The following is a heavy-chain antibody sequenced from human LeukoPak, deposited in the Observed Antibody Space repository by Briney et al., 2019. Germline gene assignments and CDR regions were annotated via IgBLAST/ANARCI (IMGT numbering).Heavy chain of an antibody. CDR3: ARGADTHFDD. CDR1: GFTFSNYD. J-gene: IGHJ4*02. V-gene: IGHV3-13*04. CDR2: IGTAGDT. Sequence: GGSLRLSCAASGFTFSNYDMHWVRQATGKGLEWVSAIGTAGDTYYQGSVRGRFTMSRENAKNSLYLQMNSLTAGDTAVYYCARGADTHFDDWGQGILVTVSS. D-gene: IGHD2-15*01.